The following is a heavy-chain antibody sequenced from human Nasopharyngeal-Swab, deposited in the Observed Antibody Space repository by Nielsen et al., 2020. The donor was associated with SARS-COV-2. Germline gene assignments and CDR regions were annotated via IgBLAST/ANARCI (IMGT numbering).Heavy chain of an antibody. J-gene: IGHJ4*02. CDR2: IESGGRT. D-gene: IGHD3-9*01. V-gene: IGHV3-66*01. Sequence: GESLKISCAASGFTVSGNYMSWVRQAPGKGPEWVSTIESGGRTSYADSVKGRCTISRDNSKNTLYLQMNSLRAEDTAVYYCAKVPYYDILTGYLPYYFDYWGQGTLVTVSS. CDR3: AKVPYYDILTGYLPYYFDY. CDR1: GFTVSGNY.